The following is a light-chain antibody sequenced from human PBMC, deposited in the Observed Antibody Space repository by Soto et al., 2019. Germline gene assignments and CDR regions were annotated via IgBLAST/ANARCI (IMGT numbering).Light chain of an antibody. CDR1: QSVSSY. J-gene: IGKJ3*01. Sequence: EIVLTQSPATLSLSPGERATLSCRASQSVSSYLAWYQQKPGQAPRLLIYDASNRATGIPARFSGSGSGTDFTLTISSLEPEDFATYYCQQYNSYSTFGPGTKVDIK. V-gene: IGKV3-11*01. CDR2: DAS. CDR3: QQYNSYST.